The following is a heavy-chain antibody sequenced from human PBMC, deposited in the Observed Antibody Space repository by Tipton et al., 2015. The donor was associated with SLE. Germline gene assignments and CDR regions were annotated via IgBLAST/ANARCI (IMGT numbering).Heavy chain of an antibody. CDR2: IYYSGST. CDR1: GGSISSSSYY. J-gene: IGHJ4*02. V-gene: IGHV4-39*07. CDR3: ARPRRGYSYGFDY. D-gene: IGHD5-18*01. Sequence: TLSLTCTVSGGSISSSSYYWGWIRQPPGKGLEWIGSIYYSGSTYYNPSLKSRVTISVDTSKNQFSLKLSSVTAADTAVYYCARPRRGYSYGFDYWGQGTLVTVSS.